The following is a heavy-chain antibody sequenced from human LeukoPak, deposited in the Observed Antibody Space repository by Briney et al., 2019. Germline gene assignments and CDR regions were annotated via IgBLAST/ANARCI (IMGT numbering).Heavy chain of an antibody. Sequence: SETLSLTCTVSGGSTNTYCWSWIRQPAEKGLEWVGRIYPSGSTYYNPSLKSRVTISIDKSKNQFSLRLTSVTAADTAVYYCARDRSGYSEYYFDYWGQGSLVTVSS. V-gene: IGHV4-4*07. CDR1: GGSTNTYC. J-gene: IGHJ4*02. CDR3: ARDRSGYSEYYFDY. D-gene: IGHD5-12*01. CDR2: IYPSGST.